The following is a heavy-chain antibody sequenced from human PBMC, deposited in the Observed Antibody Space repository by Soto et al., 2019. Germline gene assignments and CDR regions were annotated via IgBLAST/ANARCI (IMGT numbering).Heavy chain of an antibody. CDR1: GFTFSSYS. J-gene: IGHJ3*02. CDR2: ISSSSNTI. V-gene: IGHV3-48*01. D-gene: IGHD1-26*01. CDR3: ARVGAGSYDAFDI. Sequence: PGGSLRLSCAASGFTFSSYSMNWVRQAPGKGLEWLSYISSSSNTIYYAASVKGRFTISRDNAKNSLHLQMSSLRAEDTAVYYCARVGAGSYDAFDIWGQGTMVTVSS.